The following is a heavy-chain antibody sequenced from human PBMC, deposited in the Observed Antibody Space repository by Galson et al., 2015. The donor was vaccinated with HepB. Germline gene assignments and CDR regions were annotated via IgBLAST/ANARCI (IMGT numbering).Heavy chain of an antibody. D-gene: IGHD6-19*01. CDR3: AREAAVAGLRA. V-gene: IGHV3-74*01. CDR2: INSDGSST. Sequence: SLRLSCAASGFTFSDYWMHWVRQAPGKGLVWVSRINSDGSSTNYADSVKGRFTISRDNAKNTLYLQMNSLRAEDTAVYYCAREAAVAGLRAWGQGTLVNVSP. CDR1: GFTFSDYW. J-gene: IGHJ5*02.